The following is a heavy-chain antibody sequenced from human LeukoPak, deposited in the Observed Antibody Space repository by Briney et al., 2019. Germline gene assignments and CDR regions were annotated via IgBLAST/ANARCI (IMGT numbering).Heavy chain of an antibody. Sequence: SETLSLTCTVSGGSISSSSYYWGWIRQPPGKGLEWIGSIYYSGSTYYNPSLKSRVTISVDTSKNQFSLKLSSVTAADTAVYYCARVGYSGSYSDDYWGQGTLVTVSS. V-gene: IGHV4-39*07. CDR3: ARVGYSGSYSDDY. CDR1: GGSISSSSYY. J-gene: IGHJ4*02. CDR2: IYYSGST. D-gene: IGHD1-26*01.